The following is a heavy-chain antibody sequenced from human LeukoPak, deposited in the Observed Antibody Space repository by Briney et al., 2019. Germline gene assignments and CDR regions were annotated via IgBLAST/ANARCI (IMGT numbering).Heavy chain of an antibody. CDR1: GFSLSDVRMG. D-gene: IGHD5-24*01. CDR3: ARVRRDGHNLIQDAFDV. J-gene: IGHJ3*01. Sequence: SGPVLVKPTETLTLTCTVSGFSLSDVRMGVSWIRQPPGKALEWLAHLFSNDDKSYSTSLKSRLTISKDTSKSQVVLTMTNMDPVDTATYSCARVRRDGHNLIQDAFDVWGQGTMVTVSS. V-gene: IGHV2-26*01. CDR2: LFSNDDK.